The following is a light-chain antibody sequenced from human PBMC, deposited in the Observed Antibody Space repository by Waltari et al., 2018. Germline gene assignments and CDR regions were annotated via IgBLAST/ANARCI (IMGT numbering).Light chain of an antibody. CDR2: YNN. CDR3: EAWDDSLNGQV. J-gene: IGLJ3*02. Sequence: HSVMTQPPSASGTPGQRVTISCSGSNSNSGSNTVNWYQQLPGAAPKLLIYYNNQRPSGVPDRFSGSKSGTSASRAISGLQSEDEADYYCEAWDDSLNGQVFGGGTKLTVL. CDR1: NSNSGSNT. V-gene: IGLV1-44*01.